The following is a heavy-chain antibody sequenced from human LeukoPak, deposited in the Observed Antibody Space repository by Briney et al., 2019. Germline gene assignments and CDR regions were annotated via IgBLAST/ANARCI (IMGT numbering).Heavy chain of an antibody. D-gene: IGHD3-10*01. CDR2: IGDSGVTT. V-gene: IGHV3-23*01. Sequence: GGSLRLSCVASGFTLSTYAMSWVRQAPGKGLEWVSSIGDSGVTTYYADSVKGRFTISRDDSKNTLYLQMNSLRAEDTAVYYCARLAVLSRGYWGQGTLVAVSS. CDR3: ARLAVLSRGY. CDR1: GFTLSTYA. J-gene: IGHJ4*02.